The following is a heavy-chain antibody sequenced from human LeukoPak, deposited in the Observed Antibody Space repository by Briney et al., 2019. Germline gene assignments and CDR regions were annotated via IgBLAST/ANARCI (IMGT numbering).Heavy chain of an antibody. CDR1: GGSISSSSYY. CDR3: ARDNYGANSVDY. Sequence: SETLSLTCTVSGGSISSSSYYWGWIRQPPGKGLEWIGSIYYSGSTYYNPSLKSRVTISVDTSKNQFSLKLSSVTAADTAVYYCARDNYGANSVDYWGQGTLVTVSS. D-gene: IGHD4-23*01. CDR2: IYYSGST. J-gene: IGHJ4*02. V-gene: IGHV4-39*07.